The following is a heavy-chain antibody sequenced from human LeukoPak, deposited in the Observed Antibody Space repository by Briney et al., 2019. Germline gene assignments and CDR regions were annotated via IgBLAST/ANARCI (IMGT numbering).Heavy chain of an antibody. CDR2: IYYSGST. CDR1: GGSISSGDYY. J-gene: IGHJ4*02. CDR3: ARGSWSSSIDY. Sequence: KPSETPSLTCTVSGGSISSGDYYWGWIRQPPGKGLEYIGYIYYSGSTYYNPSLKSRITISVDTSKNQFSLKLSSVTAADTAVYYCARGSWSSSIDYWGQGTLVTVSS. D-gene: IGHD6-6*01. V-gene: IGHV4-30-4*01.